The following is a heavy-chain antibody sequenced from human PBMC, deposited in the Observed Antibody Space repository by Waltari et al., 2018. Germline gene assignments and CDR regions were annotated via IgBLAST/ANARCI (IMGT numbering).Heavy chain of an antibody. CDR3: QRGDY. Sequence: EVQLVESGGGLVQPGGSLRRSCAAPGLPLSSFWMRWARQAPGKGLELVANINQDGSGTYYVDSVKGRFTISRDNAKNSVFLQMNSLRAEDTAVYYCQRGDYWGQGTLVTVSS. V-gene: IGHV3-7*04. J-gene: IGHJ4*02. CDR2: INQDGSGT. CDR1: GLPLSSFW.